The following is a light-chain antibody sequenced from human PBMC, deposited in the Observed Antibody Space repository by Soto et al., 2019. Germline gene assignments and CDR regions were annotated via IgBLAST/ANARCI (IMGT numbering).Light chain of an antibody. V-gene: IGKV1-5*01. Sequence: EIQMTQSPSTLSASVGDRVTITCRASQSISSWLAWYQQKPGKAPKLLIYDASSLESGVPSRFSGSGSGTEFTLTISSLQPDDFATYYCQQYKWGTFGQGTKVEIK. CDR3: QQYKWGT. CDR2: DAS. J-gene: IGKJ1*01. CDR1: QSISSW.